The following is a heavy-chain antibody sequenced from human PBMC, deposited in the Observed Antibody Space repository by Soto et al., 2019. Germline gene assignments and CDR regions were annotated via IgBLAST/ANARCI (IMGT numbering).Heavy chain of an antibody. CDR1: GFTFSSYW. Sequence: GGSLRLSCAASGFTFSSYWMSWVRQAPGKGLEWVANIKQDGSEKYYVDSVKGRFTISRDNAKNSLYLQMNSLRAEDTAVYYCARADYGDPYYYYYMDVWGKGTTVTVSS. J-gene: IGHJ6*03. CDR3: ARADYGDPYYYYYMDV. V-gene: IGHV3-7*04. D-gene: IGHD4-17*01. CDR2: IKQDGSEK.